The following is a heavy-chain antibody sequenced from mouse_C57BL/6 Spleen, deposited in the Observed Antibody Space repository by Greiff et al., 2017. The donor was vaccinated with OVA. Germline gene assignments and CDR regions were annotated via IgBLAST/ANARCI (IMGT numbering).Heavy chain of an antibody. CDR1: GYTFTDYY. CDR3: AREGYSPAWFAY. J-gene: IGHJ3*01. V-gene: IGHV1-77*01. D-gene: IGHD2-12*01. Sequence: QVQLKESGAELVKPGASVKISCKASGYTFTDYYINWVKQRPGQGLEWIGKLGPGSGSTYYNEKFKGKATLTADKSSSTAYMQLSSLTSEDSAVYFCAREGYSPAWFAYWGQGTLVTVSA. CDR2: LGPGSGST.